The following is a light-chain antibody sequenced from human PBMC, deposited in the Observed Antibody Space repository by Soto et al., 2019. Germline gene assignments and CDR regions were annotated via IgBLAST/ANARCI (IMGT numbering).Light chain of an antibody. CDR2: GNS. V-gene: IGLV1-40*01. CDR1: SSNIGAGYG. Sequence: QSVLTQPPSVSGAPGQRVSISCTGSSSNIGAGYGVHWYQQLPGTAPKLLIYGNSNRPSGVPDRFSGSKSGTSASLAITGLQAEDEADYHCQSYDSSLSGYVFGTGTKVTVL. CDR3: QSYDSSLSGYV. J-gene: IGLJ1*01.